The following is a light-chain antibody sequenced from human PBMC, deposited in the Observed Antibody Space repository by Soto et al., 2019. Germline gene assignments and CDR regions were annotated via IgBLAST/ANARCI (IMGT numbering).Light chain of an antibody. J-gene: IGKJ1*01. CDR3: QHYNSYSEA. CDR1: QSISSW. V-gene: IGKV1-5*03. CDR2: KAS. Sequence: DIQMTQSPSTLSASVGDRVTITCRASQSISSWLAWYQQKPGKAPKLLIYKASTLKSGVPSRFSGSGSGTEFTRTISSLQPDDFATYYCQHYNSYSEAFGQGTKVDIK.